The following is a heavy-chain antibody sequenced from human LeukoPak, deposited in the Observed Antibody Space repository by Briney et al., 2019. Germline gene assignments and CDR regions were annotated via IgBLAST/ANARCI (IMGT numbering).Heavy chain of an antibody. CDR3: AKRDSSGSLPRLFDY. D-gene: IGHD6-19*01. V-gene: IGHV3-23*01. J-gene: IGHJ4*02. CDR1: GFTFSGYT. CDR2: ISGSGGST. Sequence: RGSLRLSCAASGFTFSGYTMSWVRQAPGKGLEWVSAISGSGGSTSSADSVKGRFTISRDNSKNTLYLQMNSLRAEDTAVYYCAKRDSSGSLPRLFDYWGQGTLVTVSS.